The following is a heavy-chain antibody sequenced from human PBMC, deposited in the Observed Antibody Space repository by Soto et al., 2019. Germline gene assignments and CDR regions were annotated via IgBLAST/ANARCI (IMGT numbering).Heavy chain of an antibody. D-gene: IGHD3-3*01. V-gene: IGHV4-39*01. CDR3: ARQRSGYYRNNWFDP. J-gene: IGHJ5*02. CDR1: GGSISSSSYY. CDR2: IYYSGST. Sequence: PSETLSLTCTVSGGSISSSSYYWGWIRQPPGKGLEWIGSIYYSGSTYYNPSLKSRVTISVDTSKNQFSLKLSSVTAADTAVYYCARQRSGYYRNNWFDPWGQGTLVTVSS.